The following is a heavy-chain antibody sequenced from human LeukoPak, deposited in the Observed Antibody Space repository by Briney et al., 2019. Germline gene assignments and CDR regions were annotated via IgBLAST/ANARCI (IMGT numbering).Heavy chain of an antibody. J-gene: IGHJ1*01. V-gene: IGHV3-30*18. CDR2: ISYDGSDK. D-gene: IGHD2-15*01. CDR1: GFTFSDYA. CDR3: AKGVFGSGGDGEPFQH. Sequence: PGRSLRLSCAASGFTFSDYAMHWVRQAPGKGLEWVAVISYDGSDKYYADSVKGRFTISRDNSKNTLYLQMNSLRAEDTALYYCAKGVFGSGGDGEPFQHWGQGTLIIVSS.